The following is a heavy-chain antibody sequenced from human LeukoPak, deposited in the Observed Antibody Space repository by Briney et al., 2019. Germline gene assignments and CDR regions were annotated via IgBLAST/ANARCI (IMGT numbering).Heavy chain of an antibody. CDR2: ISYDGSNK. J-gene: IGHJ4*02. D-gene: IGHD3-9*01. V-gene: IGHV3-30*04. Sequence: PGRSLRLSCAASGFTFSSYAMHWVRQAPGKGLEWVAVISYDGSNKYYADSVKGRFTISRDNSKNTLYLQMNSLRAEDTAVYYCAKDQEAYFDWLLPDYWGQGTLVTVSS. CDR1: GFTFSSYA. CDR3: AKDQEAYFDWLLPDY.